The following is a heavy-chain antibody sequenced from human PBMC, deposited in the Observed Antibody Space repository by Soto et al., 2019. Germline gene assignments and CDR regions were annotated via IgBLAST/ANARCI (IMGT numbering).Heavy chain of an antibody. J-gene: IGHJ6*02. Sequence: SETLSLTCAISGDSVSSNSAGWNWIRQSPSRGLEWLGRTYYRSKWYNDYAVSVKSRITINPDTSKNQFSLQLNSVTPEDTAVYYCARDSSSWEYYYYGMDVWGQGTTVTVSS. CDR2: TYYRSKWYN. V-gene: IGHV6-1*01. CDR1: GDSVSSNSAG. CDR3: ARDSSSWEYYYYGMDV. D-gene: IGHD6-13*01.